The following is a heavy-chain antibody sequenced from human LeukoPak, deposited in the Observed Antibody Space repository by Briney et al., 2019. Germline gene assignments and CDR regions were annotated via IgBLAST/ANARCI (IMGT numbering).Heavy chain of an antibody. V-gene: IGHV3-23*01. Sequence: PGGSLRLSCAASGSTFSSYAMSWVRQAPGKGLEWVSAISGSGGSTYYADSVKGRFTISRDNSKNTLYLQMNSLRAEDTAVYYCAKIQSSYNSSDYWGQGTLVTVSS. CDR1: GSTFSSYA. CDR3: AKIQSSYNSSDY. CDR2: ISGSGGST. J-gene: IGHJ4*02. D-gene: IGHD6-6*01.